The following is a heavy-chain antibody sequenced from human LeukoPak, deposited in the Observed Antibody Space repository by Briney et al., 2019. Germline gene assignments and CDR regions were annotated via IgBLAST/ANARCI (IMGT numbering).Heavy chain of an antibody. J-gene: IGHJ5*02. CDR1: GFTFSSYG. CDR3: ARASSSSENWFDP. D-gene: IGHD6-6*01. CDR2: ISGSGGST. V-gene: IGHV3-23*01. Sequence: GGSLRLSCAASGFTFSSYGMHWVRQAPGKGLEWVSAISGSGGSTYYADSVKGRFTISRDNSKNTLYLQMNSLRAEDTAVYYCARASSSSENWFDPWGQGTLVTVSS.